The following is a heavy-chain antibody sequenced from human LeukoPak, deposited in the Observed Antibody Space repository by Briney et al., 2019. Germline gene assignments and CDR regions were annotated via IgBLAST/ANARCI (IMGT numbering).Heavy chain of an antibody. CDR1: GGSISTYY. J-gene: IGHJ6*03. CDR3: ARSAFYWYYMDV. CDR2: IYITGNT. V-gene: IGHV4-4*09. Sequence: SETLSLTCTVSGGSISTYYWTWIRQPPGKGLECIGYIYITGNTNYNPSLKSRVTMSVDTSKNQFSLQLSSVTAADTAVYYCARSAFYWYYMDVWGKGTTVTVSS. D-gene: IGHD3-9*01.